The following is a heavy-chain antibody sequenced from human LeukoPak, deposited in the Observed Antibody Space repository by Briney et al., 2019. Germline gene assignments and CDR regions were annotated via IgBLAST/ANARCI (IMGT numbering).Heavy chain of an antibody. Sequence: PGGSLRLSCAASGFTFSSYVMSWVRQAPGKGLEWVSAISGSGGSTYYADSVKGRFTISRDNSKNTLYLQMNSLRAEDTAVYYCAKPLGRSDQQLVPLWFDPWGQGTLVTVSS. CDR3: AKPLGRSDQQLVPLWFDP. CDR1: GFTFSSYV. CDR2: ISGSGGST. D-gene: IGHD6-13*01. J-gene: IGHJ5*02. V-gene: IGHV3-23*01.